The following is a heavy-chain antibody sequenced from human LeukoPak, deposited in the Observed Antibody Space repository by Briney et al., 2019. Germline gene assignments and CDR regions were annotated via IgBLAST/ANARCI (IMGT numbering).Heavy chain of an antibody. CDR3: AREGVEMSTTPSGLWFDL. Sequence: SQTLSLTCAISGDSVSSNSVAWNWIRLSPSRGLEWLGRTYFRSNWYSDCAVSVKSRININPAISKNQFSLQLNSATPADTAVYYCAREGVEMSTTPSGLWFDLGGWGPLVIVTS. V-gene: IGHV6-1*01. J-gene: IGHJ5*02. D-gene: IGHD5-24*01. CDR1: GDSVSSNSVA. CDR2: TYFRSNWYS.